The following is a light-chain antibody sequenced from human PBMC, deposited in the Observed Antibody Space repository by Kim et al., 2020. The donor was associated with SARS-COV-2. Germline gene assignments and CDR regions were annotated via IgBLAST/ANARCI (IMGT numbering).Light chain of an antibody. Sequence: EIVLTQSPGTLSLSPGERATLSCRASQSISTTYLAWYQQKPGQAPRLLIYGASRRATGIPDRFGGSGSGTDFTLTISRLGPEDFAMYYCQQYRNAPRTFGQGTKVDIK. V-gene: IGKV3-20*01. CDR2: GAS. CDR1: QSISTTY. CDR3: QQYRNAPRT. J-gene: IGKJ1*01.